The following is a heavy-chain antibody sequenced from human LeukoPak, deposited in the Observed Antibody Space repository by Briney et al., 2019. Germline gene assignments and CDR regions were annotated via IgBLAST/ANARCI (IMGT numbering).Heavy chain of an antibody. J-gene: IGHJ6*02. CDR2: IYSGGST. D-gene: IGHD3-3*01. V-gene: IGHV3-66*01. CDR3: ARDRAYYDFWSGYYTGSGMDV. Sequence: GGSLRLSCAASGFTVSSNYMSWVRQAPGKGLEWVSVIYSGGSTYYADSVKGRFTISRDNSKNTLYLQMNSLRAEDTAVYYCARDRAYYDFWSGYYTGSGMDVWGQGTTVTVSS. CDR1: GFTVSSNY.